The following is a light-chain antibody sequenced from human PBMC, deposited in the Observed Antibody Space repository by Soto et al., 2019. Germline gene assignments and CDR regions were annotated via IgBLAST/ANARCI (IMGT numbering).Light chain of an antibody. CDR1: SSDVGGYNY. J-gene: IGLJ3*02. CDR2: EVS. CDR3: NSYTSSNTRV. Sequence: QSALTQPASVSGSPGQSITISCTGTSSDVGGYNYVSWYQQHPGKAPKLIIYEVSNRPSGVSNRFSGSKSGNTASLTISGLQAEDEADYYYNSYTSSNTRVFGGGTKLAVL. V-gene: IGLV2-14*01.